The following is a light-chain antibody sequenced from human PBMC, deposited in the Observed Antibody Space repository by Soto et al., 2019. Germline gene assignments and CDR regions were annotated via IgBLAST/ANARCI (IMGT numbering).Light chain of an antibody. Sequence: EIVLTQSPGTLSLSPGERATLSCRASQSVSSSYLAWYQQKPGQAPRLLIYGASGRATGIPDRFSGSVSGTDFTLTISRLEPDDFAVYYCQQYGSTPPVTFGQGTRLEIK. CDR1: QSVSSSY. V-gene: IGKV3-20*01. CDR2: GAS. CDR3: QQYGSTPPVT. J-gene: IGKJ5*01.